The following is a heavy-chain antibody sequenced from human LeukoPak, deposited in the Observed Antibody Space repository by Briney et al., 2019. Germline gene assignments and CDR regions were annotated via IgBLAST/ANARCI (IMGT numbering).Heavy chain of an antibody. D-gene: IGHD3-22*01. V-gene: IGHV4-31*03. Sequence: SETLSLTCTVSGGSISSGGYYWSWIRQHPGKGLEWIGYIYYSGSTYYNPSLKSRVTISVDTSKNQFSLKLSSVTAADTAVYYCAREGTLGSSGYYSAAYFDLWGRGTLVTVSP. CDR1: GGSISSGGYY. CDR2: IYYSGST. CDR3: AREGTLGSSGYYSAAYFDL. J-gene: IGHJ2*01.